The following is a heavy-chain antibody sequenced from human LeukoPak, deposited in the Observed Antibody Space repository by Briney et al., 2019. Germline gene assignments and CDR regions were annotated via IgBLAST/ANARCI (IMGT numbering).Heavy chain of an antibody. D-gene: IGHD3-22*01. Sequence: ASVKVSCKASGYTFTSYDINWVRQATGQGLEWMGWMNPNSGNTGYAQKFQGRVTMTRNTSISTAYMELSSLRSEDTAVYYCARGPQEYYYDSSGYSGANDYWGQGTLVTVSS. CDR2: MNPNSGNT. CDR1: GYTFTSYD. V-gene: IGHV1-8*01. CDR3: ARGPQEYYYDSSGYSGANDY. J-gene: IGHJ4*02.